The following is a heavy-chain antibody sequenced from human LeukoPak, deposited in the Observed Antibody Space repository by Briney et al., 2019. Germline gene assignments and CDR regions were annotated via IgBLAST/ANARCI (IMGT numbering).Heavy chain of an antibody. D-gene: IGHD4-17*01. J-gene: IGHJ2*01. V-gene: IGHV4-31*03. Sequence: SETLSLTCTVSGGSISGGGYYWRWIRHHPGKGLEWIGYIHYTGSTSYNPSLRSRVTISVDTSKSQFSLNLSSVTAADTAVYYCARDTGTWYFDLWGRGTLVTVSS. CDR2: IHYTGST. CDR3: ARDTGTWYFDL. CDR1: GGSISGGGYY.